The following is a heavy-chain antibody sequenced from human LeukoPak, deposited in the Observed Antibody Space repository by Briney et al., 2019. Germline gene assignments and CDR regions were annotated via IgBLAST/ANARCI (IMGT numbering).Heavy chain of an antibody. CDR3: ARGCYVWGSYRYNSEDY. V-gene: IGHV4-34*01. D-gene: IGHD3-16*02. CDR2: INHSGST. Sequence: SETLSLTCAVYGGSFSGYYWSWIRQPPGKGLEWIGEINHSGSTNYNPPLKSRVTISVDTSKNQFSLKLSSVTAADTAVYYCARGCYVWGSYRYNSEDYWGQGTLVTVSS. J-gene: IGHJ4*02. CDR1: GGSFSGYY.